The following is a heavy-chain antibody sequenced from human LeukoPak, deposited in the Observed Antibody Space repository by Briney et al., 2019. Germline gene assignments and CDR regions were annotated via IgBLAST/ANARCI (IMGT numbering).Heavy chain of an antibody. CDR2: IGNSGGDT. CDR3: AKRGGESSGWGPFDY. J-gene: IGHJ4*02. Sequence: GGSLRLSCAASGFTFTTYAMCWVRQAPGKGLEWVSCIGNSGGDTVYADSVRGRFTVSRDTSRNTLFLEMNGLRAEDTAIYYCAKRGGESSGWGPFDYWGQGTLVTVSS. V-gene: IGHV3-23*01. CDR1: GFTFTTYA. D-gene: IGHD6-19*01.